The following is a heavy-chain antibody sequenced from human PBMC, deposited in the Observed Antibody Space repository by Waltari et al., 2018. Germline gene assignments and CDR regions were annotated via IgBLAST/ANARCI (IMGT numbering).Heavy chain of an antibody. D-gene: IGHD2-2*01. CDR1: GFPFGGYG. Sequence: QVRLVESGGGVVQPGGSLRLSCAASGFPFGGYGMHWVRQAPGKGLEGGAFIRYDGRNEYYADSVKGRFTISRDNSKNTLSLQMNSLRAEDTTVYYCAKDGSFVVVPEAMFDYYMDVWGRGTTVTVSS. CDR2: IRYDGRNE. CDR3: AKDGSFVVVPEAMFDYYMDV. V-gene: IGHV3-30*02. J-gene: IGHJ6*03.